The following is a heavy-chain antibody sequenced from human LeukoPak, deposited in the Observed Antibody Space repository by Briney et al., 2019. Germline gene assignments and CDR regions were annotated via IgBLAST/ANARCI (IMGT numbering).Heavy chain of an antibody. CDR1: GGSFSGYY. CDR3: ARLRVYSGSYSGY. Sequence: SETLSLTCAVYGGSFSGYYWSWIRQPPGKGLEWIGEINHSGSTNYNPSLKSRVTISVDTSKNQFSLKLSSVTAADTAVYYCARLRVYSGSYSGYWGQGTLVTVSS. J-gene: IGHJ4*02. V-gene: IGHV4-34*01. CDR2: INHSGST. D-gene: IGHD1-26*01.